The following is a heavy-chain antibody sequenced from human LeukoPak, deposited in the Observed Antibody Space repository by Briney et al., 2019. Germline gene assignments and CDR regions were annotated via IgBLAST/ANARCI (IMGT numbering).Heavy chain of an antibody. Sequence: GGSLRLSCAASGFTFDNYGINWVRQAPGKGLEWVSRIHWNGGRTGYADSVKGRFTISRDNAKNSLYLQMNSLRAEDTALYYCAKGQFKWGRGDAFDIWGQGTMVTVS. CDR1: GFTFDNYG. D-gene: IGHD3-16*01. CDR2: IHWNGGRT. J-gene: IGHJ3*02. V-gene: IGHV3-20*04. CDR3: AKGQFKWGRGDAFDI.